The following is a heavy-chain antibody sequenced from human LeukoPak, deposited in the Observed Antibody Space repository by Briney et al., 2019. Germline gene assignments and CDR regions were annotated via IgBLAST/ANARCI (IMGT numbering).Heavy chain of an antibody. CDR2: ISGSGGST. CDR3: AKAPYDSSEYDY. D-gene: IGHD3-22*01. J-gene: IGHJ4*02. V-gene: IGHV3-23*01. Sequence: GGSLRLSCAASGFTFDDYAMHWVRQAPGKGLEWVSAISGSGGSTYYADSVKGRFTTSRDNSKNTLYLQMNSLRAEDTAVYYCAKAPYDSSEYDYWGQGTLVTVSS. CDR1: GFTFDDYA.